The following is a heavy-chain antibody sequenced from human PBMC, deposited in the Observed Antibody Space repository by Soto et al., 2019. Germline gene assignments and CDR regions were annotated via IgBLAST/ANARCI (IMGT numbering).Heavy chain of an antibody. J-gene: IGHJ3*02. V-gene: IGHV3-74*03. CDR2: INTDGGSS. CDR3: AREAGYCSRTSCYRRAFDT. CDR1: ECADSGGC. D-gene: IGHD2-2*01. Sequence: SVRLTVAASECADSGGCRHFIHQVPGKGLEWVSRINTDGGSSAYADSVKGRFTISRDNAKNTLYLQMKGLRAEDTAVYYCAREAGYCSRTSCYRRAFDTWGQGTTVTVSS.